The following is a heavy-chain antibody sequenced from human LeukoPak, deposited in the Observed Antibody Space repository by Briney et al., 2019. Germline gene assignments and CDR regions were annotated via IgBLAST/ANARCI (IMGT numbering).Heavy chain of an antibody. V-gene: IGHV3-33*01. CDR2: IWFDGSST. Sequence: PGGSLRLSCAASGLTFSRFGMHWVRQAPGKGLEWEAVIWFDGSSTYYADSVKGRFTISRDNSKNMLYLQMNSLRVEDTGVYFCARDSAPYCGGDCYFDYWGHGTLVTVSS. CDR1: GLTFSRFG. CDR3: ARDSAPYCGGDCYFDY. D-gene: IGHD2-21*02. J-gene: IGHJ4*01.